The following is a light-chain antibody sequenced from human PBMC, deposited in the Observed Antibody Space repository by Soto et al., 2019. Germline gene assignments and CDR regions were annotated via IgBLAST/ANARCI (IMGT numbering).Light chain of an antibody. V-gene: IGLV1-40*01. CDR2: GND. J-gene: IGLJ1*01. Sequence: QSVLTQPPSVSGAPGQRVTISCTGGSSNIGAGYDVHWYQQLPGTAPKLLISGNDNRPSGAPDRVSGSKSATSASLAINGLQAEDEADYYWQSYASSLSGSVFGTGTKLTVL. CDR1: SSNIGAGYD. CDR3: QSYASSLSGSV.